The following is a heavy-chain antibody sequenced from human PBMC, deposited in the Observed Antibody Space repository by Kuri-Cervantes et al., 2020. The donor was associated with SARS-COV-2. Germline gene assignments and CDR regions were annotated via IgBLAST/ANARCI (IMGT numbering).Heavy chain of an antibody. J-gene: IGHJ6*03. D-gene: IGHD4-17*01. CDR3: ARAYGLLRYIYYMDV. V-gene: IGHV4-39*07. CDR1: GGSISSSSYY. CDR2: IYYSGST. Sequence: SETLSLTCTVSGGSISSSSYYWGWIRQPPGKGLEWIGSIYYSGSTYYNPSLKSRVTISVDTSSKQFSLNLSSVTAADTAVYYCARAYGLLRYIYYMDVWGRGTTVTVSS.